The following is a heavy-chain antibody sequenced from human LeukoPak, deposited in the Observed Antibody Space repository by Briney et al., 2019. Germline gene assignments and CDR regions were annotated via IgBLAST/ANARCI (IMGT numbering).Heavy chain of an antibody. D-gene: IGHD3/OR15-3a*01. CDR3: ARAGFPYDFTIDAFDI. J-gene: IGHJ3*02. V-gene: IGHV1-2*02. Sequence: ASVKVSCKASGYTFTGYYMHWVRQAPGQGLEWMGWINPNSGGTNYAQKFQGRVTMTRDTSISTAYMELSSLRSEDTAVYYCARAGFPYDFTIDAFDIWGQGTMVTVSS. CDR2: INPNSGGT. CDR1: GYTFTGYY.